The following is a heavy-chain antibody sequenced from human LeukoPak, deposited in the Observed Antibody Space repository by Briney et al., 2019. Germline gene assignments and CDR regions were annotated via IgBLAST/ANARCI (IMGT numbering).Heavy chain of an antibody. J-gene: IGHJ6*03. CDR3: AKGGIHRGYYYYYMDV. CDR1: GFTFYDYA. CDR2: ISWNSGNI. D-gene: IGHD6-13*01. V-gene: IGHV3-9*01. Sequence: GGSLRLSCAASGFTFYDYAMHWARQAPGKGLEWVSGISWNSGNIGYADSVKGRFTISRDNAKNSLYLQMNSLRPEDTALYYCAKGGIHRGYYYYYMDVWGKGTTVTISS.